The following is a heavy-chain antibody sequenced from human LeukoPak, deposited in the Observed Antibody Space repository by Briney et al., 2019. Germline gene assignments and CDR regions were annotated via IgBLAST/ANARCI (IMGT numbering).Heavy chain of an antibody. Sequence: SETLSLTCTVSGGSISSYYWSWLRQPPGKGLEWIGYIYYSGSTNYNPSLKSRVTISVDTSKNQFSLKLSSVTAADTAVYYCARDSCSGGSCYLGYWGQGTLVTVSS. CDR1: GGSISSYY. D-gene: IGHD2-15*01. CDR2: IYYSGST. V-gene: IGHV4-59*01. CDR3: ARDSCSGGSCYLGY. J-gene: IGHJ4*02.